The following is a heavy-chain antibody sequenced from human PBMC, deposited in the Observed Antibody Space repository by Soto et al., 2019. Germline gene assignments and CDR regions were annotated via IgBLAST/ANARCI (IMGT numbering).Heavy chain of an antibody. D-gene: IGHD6-13*01. V-gene: IGHV1-69*04. Sequence: SVKVSCKASGYTFTTYDISWVRQAPGQGLEWMGRIIPILGIANYAQKFQGRVTITADKSTSTAYMELSSLRSEDTAVYYCASEIAAAGTLSSTHWGQGALVTVSS. CDR2: IIPILGIA. CDR1: GYTFTTYD. CDR3: ASEIAAAGTLSSTH. J-gene: IGHJ1*01.